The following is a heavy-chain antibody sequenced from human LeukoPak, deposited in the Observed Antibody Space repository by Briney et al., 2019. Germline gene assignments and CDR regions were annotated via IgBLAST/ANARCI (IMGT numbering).Heavy chain of an antibody. D-gene: IGHD3-16*01. CDR3: ATVPVYYDARSY. CDR2: TSYDGRKK. J-gene: IGHJ4*02. V-gene: IGHV3-30*03. CDR1: GLSLIRYG. Sequence: GGSLRLSCAASGLSLIRYGMQWVRQAPGKGLEWVAATSYDGRKKFYADSVKGRVTISRDNSKNTLYLEFNTLRLEDTAVYYCATVPVYYDARSYWGQGTLVTVSS.